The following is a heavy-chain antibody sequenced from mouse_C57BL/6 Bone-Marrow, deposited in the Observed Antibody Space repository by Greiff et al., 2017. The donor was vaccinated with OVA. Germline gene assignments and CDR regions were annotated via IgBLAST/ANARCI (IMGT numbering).Heavy chain of an antibody. CDR2: IDPSASYT. CDR3: ARSLYGSYYFDY. V-gene: IGHV1-50*01. D-gene: IGHD2-2*01. CDR1: GYTFTSYW. Sequence: VQLQQPGAELVKPGASVKLSCKASGYTFTSYWMQWVKQRPGQGLEWIGEIDPSASYTNYNQKFKGKATLTVDTSSSTAYMQLSSLTSEDSAVYYCARSLYGSYYFDYWGQGTTLTVSS. J-gene: IGHJ2*01.